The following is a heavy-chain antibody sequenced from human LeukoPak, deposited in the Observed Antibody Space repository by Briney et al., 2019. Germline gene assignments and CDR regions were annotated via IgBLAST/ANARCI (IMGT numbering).Heavy chain of an antibody. CDR3: ARSGSFGVVIIPFRYYYYMDV. V-gene: IGHV1-46*01. D-gene: IGHD3-3*01. CDR2: INPSGGST. Sequence: ASVKVSCKASGYTFTSYYMHWVRQAPGQGLEWMGIINPSGGSTSYAQKFQGRVTMTKDMSTSTVYMELSSLRSEDTAVYYCARSGSFGVVIIPFRYYYYMDVWGKGTTVTVSS. J-gene: IGHJ6*03. CDR1: GYTFTSYY.